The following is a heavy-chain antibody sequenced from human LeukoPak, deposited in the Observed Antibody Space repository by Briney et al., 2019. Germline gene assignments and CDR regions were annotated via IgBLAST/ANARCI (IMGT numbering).Heavy chain of an antibody. CDR2: INHSGST. D-gene: IGHD2-2*01. V-gene: IGHV4-34*01. Sequence: PSETLSLTCAVYGGSFSGYYWSWIRQPPGKGLEWIGEINHSGSTNYNPSLKSRVTISVDTSKNQFSLKLSSVTAADTAVYDCARGPRRYCSSTSCTYYFDYWGQGTLVTVSS. J-gene: IGHJ4*02. CDR3: ARGPRRYCSSTSCTYYFDY. CDR1: GGSFSGYY.